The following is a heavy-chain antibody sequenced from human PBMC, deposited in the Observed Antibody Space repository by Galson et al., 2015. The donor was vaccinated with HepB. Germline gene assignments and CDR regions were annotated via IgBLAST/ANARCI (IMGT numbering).Heavy chain of an antibody. CDR1: GFTFRTYW. V-gene: IGHV3-74*01. Sequence: SLRLSCAASGFTFRTYWMHWARQAPGRGLVWVSRINADGRTTFYADSVKGRFTISRDNAKNTLYLQMNSLRAEDTAVYYCPSSRYCSGGSCQYSWGQGTLVTVSS. CDR2: INADGRTT. J-gene: IGHJ4*02. CDR3: PSSRYCSGGSCQYS. D-gene: IGHD2-15*01.